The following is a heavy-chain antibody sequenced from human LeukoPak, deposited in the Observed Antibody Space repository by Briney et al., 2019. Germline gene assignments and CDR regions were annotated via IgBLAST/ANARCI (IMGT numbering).Heavy chain of an antibody. V-gene: IGHV3-53*01. D-gene: IGHD3-10*01. Sequence: GGSLRLSCAASGFTVSSNYMSWVRQAPGKGLEWVSVIYSGGRTYYADSVKGRFTISRDNSKNTLYLQMNSLRAEDTAVYYCARVYYGSGSLHYYYYYMDVWGKGTTVTVSS. CDR1: GFTVSSNY. CDR3: ARVYYGSGSLHYYYYYMDV. J-gene: IGHJ6*03. CDR2: IYSGGRT.